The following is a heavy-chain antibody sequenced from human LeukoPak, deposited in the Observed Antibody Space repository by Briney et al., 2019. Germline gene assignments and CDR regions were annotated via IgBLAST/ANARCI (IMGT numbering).Heavy chain of an antibody. V-gene: IGHV5-51*01. D-gene: IGHD4-11*01. J-gene: IGHJ4*01. CDR3: ARQTDYRFDY. CDR1: GYSFTSYW. CDR2: IYPGGSDT. Sequence: PGGSLRLSCKGFGYSFTSYWIGWVRQVPGKGLEWMGIIYPGGSDTRYSPSFQGQVTISADKSISTAYLQWSSLKASDTTMYYCARQTDYRFDYWGQGTLVIVSS.